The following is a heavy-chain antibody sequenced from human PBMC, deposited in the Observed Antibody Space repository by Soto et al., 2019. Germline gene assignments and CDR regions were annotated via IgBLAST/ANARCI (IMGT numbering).Heavy chain of an antibody. Sequence: QVQLVESGGGVVQPGRSLRLSCAASGFTFSSYARHWVRQAPGKGLEWVAVISYDGSNKYYADSVKGRFTISRDNSKNTLYLQMNSLRAEDTAVYYCARDIVPAANWGQGTLVTVSS. CDR1: GFTFSSYA. V-gene: IGHV3-30-3*01. D-gene: IGHD2-2*01. CDR2: ISYDGSNK. CDR3: ARDIVPAAN. J-gene: IGHJ4*02.